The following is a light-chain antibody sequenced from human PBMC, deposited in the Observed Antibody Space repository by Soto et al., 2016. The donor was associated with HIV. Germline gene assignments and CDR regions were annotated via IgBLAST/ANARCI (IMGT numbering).Light chain of an antibody. J-gene: IGLJ2*01. CDR3: QAWDSSTVV. V-gene: IGLV3-1*01. CDR2: QDS. CDR1: KLGEKY. Sequence: SYELTQPPSVSVSPGQTASITCSGDKLGEKYACWYQQKSGQSPVLVIYQDSKRPSGIPERFSGSNSGITATLTISGTQAMDEADYYCQAWDSSTVVFGGGTKVTVL.